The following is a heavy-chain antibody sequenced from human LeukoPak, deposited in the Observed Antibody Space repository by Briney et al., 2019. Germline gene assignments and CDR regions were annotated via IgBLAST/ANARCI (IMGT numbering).Heavy chain of an antibody. CDR1: GFTFSSYS. CDR3: ARDTSFNYGAHAMDV. J-gene: IGHJ6*02. V-gene: IGHV3-21*04. Sequence: GGSLRLSCAASGFTFSSYSMNWVRQAPGKGLEWVSSISSSSSYIYYADSVKGRFTISRDNSKNTLYLQLNSLRGEDTAIYYCARDTSFNYGAHAMDVWGQGTTVTVSS. D-gene: IGHD4/OR15-4a*01. CDR2: ISSSSSYI.